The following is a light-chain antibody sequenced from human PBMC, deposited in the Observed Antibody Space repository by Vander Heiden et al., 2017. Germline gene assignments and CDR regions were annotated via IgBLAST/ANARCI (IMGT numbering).Light chain of an antibody. Sequence: DIQLTQSPSFLSASVGDRVTITCRASQGISSYLAWYQQKPSGFSGSGSGTEFTLTISSLQPEDFATYYCQQLNSYPFTFGPGTKVDIK. V-gene: IGKV1-9*01. CDR3: QQLNSYPFT. CDR1: QGISSY. J-gene: IGKJ3*01.